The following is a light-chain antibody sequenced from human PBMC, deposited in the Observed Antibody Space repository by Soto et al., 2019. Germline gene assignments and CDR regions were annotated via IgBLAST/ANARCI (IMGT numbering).Light chain of an antibody. J-gene: IGKJ2*01. CDR2: DPS. CDR1: QSVSSF. CDR3: QQRNSWPYT. Sequence: EIVFTESPATLSLSPGEGATLSCRASQSVSSFLAWHQHTPGQAPRLLIHDPSNRSTGIPARFSGSGSGTDFTLTISSLETEDFAVYDCQQRNSWPYTFGQGTKLVSK. V-gene: IGKV3-11*01.